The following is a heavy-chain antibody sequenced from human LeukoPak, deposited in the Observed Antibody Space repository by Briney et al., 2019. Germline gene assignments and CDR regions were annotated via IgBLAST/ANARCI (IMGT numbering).Heavy chain of an antibody. CDR2: MNPHNGNT. D-gene: IGHD3-22*01. CDR3: VRVVIDSSGSYYSFFDY. J-gene: IGHJ4*02. Sequence: ASVKVSCKXSGYTFTYYDINWVRQATGQGLEWMGWMNPHNGNTGYAQKFQGTVTMTRDTSISTAYMELSSLRSEDTAVYYCVRVVIDSSGSYYSFFDYWGQGTLVTVSS. CDR1: GYTFTYYD. V-gene: IGHV1-8*01.